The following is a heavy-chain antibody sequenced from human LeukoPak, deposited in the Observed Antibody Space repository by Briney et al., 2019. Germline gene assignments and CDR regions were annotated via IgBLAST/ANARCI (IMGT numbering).Heavy chain of an antibody. D-gene: IGHD3-22*01. J-gene: IGHJ3*02. CDR1: GGSFSGYY. CDR2: INHSGST. V-gene: IGHV4-34*01. Sequence: SETLSLTCAVYGGSFSGYYWSWIRQPPGKGLEWIGEINHSGSTNYNPSLKSRVTISVDTSKNQLSLKLSSVTAADTAVYYCARAGLSTMIDYKAFDIWGQGTMVTVSS. CDR3: ARAGLSTMIDYKAFDI.